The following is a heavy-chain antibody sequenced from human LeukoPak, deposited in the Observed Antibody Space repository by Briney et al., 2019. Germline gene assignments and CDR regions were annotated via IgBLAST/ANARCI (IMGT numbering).Heavy chain of an antibody. CDR1: GFTFSSYA. CDR2: ISGSGGST. CDR3: AKELRNRVNMVRGVPFPFDP. J-gene: IGHJ5*02. D-gene: IGHD3-10*01. V-gene: IGHV3-23*01. Sequence: GGSLRLSCAASGFTFSSYAMSWVRQAPGKGLEWVSAISGSGGSTYYADSVKGRFTISRDNSKNTLYLQMNSLRAEDTAVYYCAKELRNRVNMVRGVPFPFDPWGQGTLVTVSS.